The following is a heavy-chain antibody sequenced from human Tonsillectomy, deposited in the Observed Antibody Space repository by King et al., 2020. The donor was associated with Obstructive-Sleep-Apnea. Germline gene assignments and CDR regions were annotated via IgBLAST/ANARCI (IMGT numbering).Heavy chain of an antibody. V-gene: IGHV3-23*04. CDR3: ARIRWTTVVRGFDY. CDR2: ISNTGGGT. CDR1: GFTFSSFA. D-gene: IGHD4-23*01. J-gene: IGHJ4*02. Sequence: VQLVESGGGLVQPGGSLRLSCAASGFTFSSFAMSWVRQAPGKGLEWVSTISNTGGGTYYADSVKGRFTISRDSSKNTLYLQMNGLRVEDTAVYHCARIRWTTVVRGFDYWGQGTLVTVSS.